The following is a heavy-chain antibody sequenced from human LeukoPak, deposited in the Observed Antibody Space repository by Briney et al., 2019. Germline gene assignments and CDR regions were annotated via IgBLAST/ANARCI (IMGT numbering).Heavy chain of an antibody. Sequence: ASVKVSCKASGYTFTSYGISWVRQAPGQGLEWMGWISAYNGNTNYAQKLQGRVTMTTDTSTSTAYMELRSLRSDDTAVYYCARAVVNYDILTGYYMRRTDYWGQGSLVTVSS. D-gene: IGHD3-9*01. CDR2: ISAYNGNT. CDR3: ARAVVNYDILTGYYMRRTDY. V-gene: IGHV1-18*01. CDR1: GYTFTSYG. J-gene: IGHJ4*02.